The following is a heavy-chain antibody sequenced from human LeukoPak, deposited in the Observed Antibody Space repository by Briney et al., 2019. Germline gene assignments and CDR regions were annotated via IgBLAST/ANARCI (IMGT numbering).Heavy chain of an antibody. Sequence: GGSLRLSCAASGFTFSNSWMSWVRQSPGKGLEWVANIKQDGRAKCYVDSVKGRFTISRDNAKNSLYLQMNSLRAEDTAVYYCASSAGLPFDYWGQGTLVTVSS. CDR2: IKQDGRAK. CDR1: GFTFSNSW. D-gene: IGHD4-11*01. J-gene: IGHJ4*02. CDR3: ASSAGLPFDY. V-gene: IGHV3-7*01.